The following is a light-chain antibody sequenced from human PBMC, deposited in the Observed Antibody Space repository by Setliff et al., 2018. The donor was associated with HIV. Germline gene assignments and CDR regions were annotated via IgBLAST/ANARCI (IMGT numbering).Light chain of an antibody. V-gene: IGLV7-43*01. J-gene: IGLJ1*01. CDR1: SGAVTSGYF. Sequence: QAVVTQEPSLTVSPGGTVTLTCASSSGAVTSGYFPNWFQQKPGQTPRALIYQTDKKYSWTPDRFSGSLLGDKAALTLSGVQPEDEADYHCLLFYGGVHVFGAGTKVTVL. CDR3: LLFYGGVHV. CDR2: QTD.